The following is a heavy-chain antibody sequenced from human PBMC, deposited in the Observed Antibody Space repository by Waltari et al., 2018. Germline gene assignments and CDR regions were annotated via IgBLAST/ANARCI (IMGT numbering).Heavy chain of an antibody. CDR3: ARHRGYDPTQGWFDP. D-gene: IGHD5-12*01. CDR1: GGSISSSSYY. CDR2: IYYSGST. Sequence: QLQLQESGPGLVKPSETLSLTCTVSGGSISSSSYYWGWIRQPPGKGLEWIGSIYYSGSTYSNPSLKSRVTISVDTSKNQFSLKLSSVTAADTAVYYCARHRGYDPTQGWFDPWGQGTLVTVSS. V-gene: IGHV4-39*01. J-gene: IGHJ5*02.